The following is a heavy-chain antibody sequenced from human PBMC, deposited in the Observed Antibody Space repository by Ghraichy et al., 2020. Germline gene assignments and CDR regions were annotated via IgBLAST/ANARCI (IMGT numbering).Heavy chain of an antibody. CDR3: AKGTTVKMYYYYGMDV. Sequence: GGSLRLSCAASGFTFSSYGMHWVRQAPGKGLEWVAVISYDGSNKYYADSVKGRFTISRDNSKNTLYLQMNSLRAEDMAVYYCAKGTTVKMYYYYGMDVWGQGTTVTVSS. V-gene: IGHV3-30*18. CDR2: ISYDGSNK. CDR1: GFTFSSYG. J-gene: IGHJ6*02. D-gene: IGHD4-11*01.